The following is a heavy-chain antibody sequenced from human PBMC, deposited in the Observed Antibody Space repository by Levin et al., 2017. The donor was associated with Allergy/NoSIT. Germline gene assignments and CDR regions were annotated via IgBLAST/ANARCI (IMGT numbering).Heavy chain of an antibody. D-gene: IGHD3-10*01. CDR2: IYYSGST. J-gene: IGHJ5*02. Sequence: SETLSLTCTVSGGSISSYYWSWIRQPPGKGLEWIGYIYYSGSTNYNPSLKSRVTISVDTSKNQFSLKLSSVTAADTAVYYCARHRGSGSYYTPPNWFDPWGQGTLVTVSS. CDR3: ARHRGSGSYYTPPNWFDP. V-gene: IGHV4-59*08. CDR1: GGSISSYY.